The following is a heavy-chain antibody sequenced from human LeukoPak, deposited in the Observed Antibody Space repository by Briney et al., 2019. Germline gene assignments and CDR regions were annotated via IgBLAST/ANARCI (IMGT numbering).Heavy chain of an antibody. CDR3: ARDNHYYGSGRYSDY. D-gene: IGHD3-10*01. CDR2: IYYSGSA. Sequence: PSETLSLTCTVSGGSISSSSYYWGWIRQPPGKGLEWIGSIYYSGSAYYNPSLKSRVTISVDTSKNQFSLKLSSVTAADTAVYYCARDNHYYGSGRYSDYWGQGTLVTVSS. CDR1: GGSISSSSYY. V-gene: IGHV4-39*07. J-gene: IGHJ4*02.